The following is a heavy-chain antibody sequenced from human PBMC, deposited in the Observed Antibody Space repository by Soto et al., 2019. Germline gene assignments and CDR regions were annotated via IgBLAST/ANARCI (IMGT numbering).Heavy chain of an antibody. D-gene: IGHD3-10*01. CDR2: IKQDGSDK. J-gene: IGHJ4*02. V-gene: IGHV3-7*01. CDR3: ARDVSGKLGHDS. CDR1: GFTFSNFW. Sequence: VQLVESGGGLVQPGGSLRLSCAGSGFTFSNFWMSWARRAPGKGLEWVANIKQDGSDKNYVGSVKGRFTISRDNAKNSLYLQMNSLRVEDTAVYYCARDVSGKLGHDSWGQGTLVTVSS.